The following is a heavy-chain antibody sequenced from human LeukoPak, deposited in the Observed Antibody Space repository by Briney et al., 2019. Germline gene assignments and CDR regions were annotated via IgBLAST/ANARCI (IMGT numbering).Heavy chain of an antibody. CDR2: IYYSGST. V-gene: IGHV4-30-4*08. D-gene: IGHD7-27*01. CDR1: GGSISSGDYY. CDR3: ARVGRPALGIGGLFDY. Sequence: SETLSLTCTVSGGSISSGDYYWSWIRQPPGKGLEWIGYIYYSGSTYYNPSLKSRVTISVDTSKNQFSLKLSSVTAADTAVYYCARVGRPALGIGGLFDYWGQGTLVTASS. J-gene: IGHJ4*02.